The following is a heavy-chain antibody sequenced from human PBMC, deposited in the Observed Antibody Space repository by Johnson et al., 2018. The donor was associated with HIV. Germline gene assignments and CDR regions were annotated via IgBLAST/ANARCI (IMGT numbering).Heavy chain of an antibody. CDR1: GFTFSNAW. J-gene: IGHJ3*02. V-gene: IGHV3-15*01. Sequence: VQLVESGGGLVKPGGSLRLSCAASGFTFSNAWMSWVRQAPGKGLEWVGRIKSKTDGGTTDYAAPVKGRFTISRDDSKNTLYLQMNSLKTEDTAVYYCTTDRGSGSSEEDAFDIWGQGTMVTVSS. CDR2: IKSKTDGGTT. CDR3: TTDRGSGSSEEDAFDI. D-gene: IGHD6-13*01.